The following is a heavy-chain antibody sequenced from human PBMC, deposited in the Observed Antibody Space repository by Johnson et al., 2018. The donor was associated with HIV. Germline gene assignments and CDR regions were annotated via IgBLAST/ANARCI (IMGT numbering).Heavy chain of an antibody. Sequence: QVQLVESGGGLVKPGGSLRLSCAASGFTFSDYYMSWIRQAPGKGLEWVSYISSSGGTIYYADSVKGRFSISRDNAKNSLYLQMNSLGAEDTAGYYCARDRPIAPFDIWGQGTMVTVSS. CDR1: GFTFSDYY. CDR2: ISSSGGTI. CDR3: ARDRPIAPFDI. D-gene: IGHD3-22*01. V-gene: IGHV3-11*04. J-gene: IGHJ3*02.